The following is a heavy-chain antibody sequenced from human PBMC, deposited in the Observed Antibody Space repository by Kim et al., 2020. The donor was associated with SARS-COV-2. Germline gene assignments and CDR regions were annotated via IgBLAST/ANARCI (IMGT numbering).Heavy chain of an antibody. J-gene: IGHJ6*02. Sequence: ASVKVSCKASGYTFTSYGISWVRQAPGQGLEWMGWISAYNGNTNYAQKLQGRVTMTTDTSTSTAYMELRSLRSDDTAVYYCARDEGGSGWYRGYYYYGMDVWGQGTTVTVSS. CDR2: ISAYNGNT. D-gene: IGHD6-19*01. CDR3: ARDEGGSGWYRGYYYYGMDV. V-gene: IGHV1-18*01. CDR1: GYTFTSYG.